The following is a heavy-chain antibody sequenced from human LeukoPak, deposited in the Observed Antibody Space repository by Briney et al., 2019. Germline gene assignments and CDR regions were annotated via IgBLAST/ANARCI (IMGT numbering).Heavy chain of an antibody. CDR3: AREGGSGWYSGWFDP. V-gene: IGHV3-7*01. CDR2: IKKDGSEK. D-gene: IGHD6-19*01. J-gene: IGHJ5*02. Sequence: PGGSLRLSCAASGFTFSNYSMNWVRQAPGKGLEWVANIKKDGSEKKYVDSVKGRFTISRDNAKNSLYLQMNSLRAEDTAVYYCAREGGSGWYSGWFDPWGQGTLVTVSS. CDR1: GFTFSNYS.